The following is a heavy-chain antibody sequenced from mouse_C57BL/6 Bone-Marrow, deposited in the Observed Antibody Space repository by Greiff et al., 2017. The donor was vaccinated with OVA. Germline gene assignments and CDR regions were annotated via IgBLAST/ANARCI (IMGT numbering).Heavy chain of an antibody. CDR2: INPNNGGT. Sequence: VQLQQSGPELVKPGASVKMSCKASGYTFTDYNMHWVKQSHGKSLEWIGYINPNNGGTSYNQKCKGKATLTVNKSSSTAYMELRSLTSEDSAVYYCARSGTYSNYDLYFDVWGTGTTVTVSS. CDR3: ARSGTYSNYDLYFDV. V-gene: IGHV1-22*01. J-gene: IGHJ1*03. D-gene: IGHD2-5*01. CDR1: GYTFTDYN.